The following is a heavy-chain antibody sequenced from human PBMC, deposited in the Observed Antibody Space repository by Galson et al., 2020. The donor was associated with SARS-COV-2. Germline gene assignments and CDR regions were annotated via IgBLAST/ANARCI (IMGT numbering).Heavy chain of an antibody. J-gene: IGHJ4*02. D-gene: IGHD3-10*01. CDR2: IYYSGST. CDR3: ARDSHYYGSGSYYFAD. V-gene: IGHV4-59*13. Sequence: SETLSLTCTVSGGSISSYYWSWIRQPPGKGLEWIGYIYYSGSTNYNPSLKSRVTISVDTSKNQFSLKLSSVTAADTAVYYCARDSHYYGSGSYYFADWGQGTLVTVSS. CDR1: GGSISSYY.